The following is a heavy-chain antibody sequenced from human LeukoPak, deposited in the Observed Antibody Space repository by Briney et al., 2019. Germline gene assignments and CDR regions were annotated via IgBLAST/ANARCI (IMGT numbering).Heavy chain of an antibody. CDR1: GGSISSYY. CDR3: ASRKLGNDY. V-gene: IGHV4-59*01. J-gene: IGHJ4*02. CDR2: IYYSGST. D-gene: IGHD7-27*01. Sequence: SETLSLTCTVSGGSISSYYWSWVRQPPGKGLEWIGYIYYSGSTNYNPSLTSGVTISVDTSKNQFSLKLSSVTAADTAVYYCASRKLGNDYWGQGTLVTVSS.